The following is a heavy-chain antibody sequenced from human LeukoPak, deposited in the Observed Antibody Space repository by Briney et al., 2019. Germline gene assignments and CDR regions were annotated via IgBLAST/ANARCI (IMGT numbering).Heavy chain of an antibody. Sequence: GGSLRLSCAASGFTFSTYAMIWVRQAPGKGLEWVSVIGGSGSYTYYADSVKGRFTISRDNSKDTLYLQMNSLRAEDTAVYYCARSITIFGVVIAKPNDAFDIWGQGTMVTVSS. J-gene: IGHJ3*02. V-gene: IGHV3-23*01. CDR1: GFTFSTYA. D-gene: IGHD3-3*01. CDR2: IGGSGSYT. CDR3: ARSITIFGVVIAKPNDAFDI.